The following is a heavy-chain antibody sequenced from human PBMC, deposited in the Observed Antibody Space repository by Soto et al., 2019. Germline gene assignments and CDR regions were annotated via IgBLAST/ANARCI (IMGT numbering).Heavy chain of an antibody. J-gene: IGHJ5*02. V-gene: IGHV6-1*01. CDR1: GDSVSRNTAS. Sequence: SQTLSLPCAISGDSVSRNTASWNWIRQSPSRGLEWRGRTYFRSKWYNDYAVSVKSRIILNPDTSNNQFSLQLNSVTPEDTAVYFCAKGDNLGPKTGYAFDPWGQGIMVTVSS. D-gene: IGHD5-12*01. CDR2: TYFRSKWYN. CDR3: AKGDNLGPKTGYAFDP.